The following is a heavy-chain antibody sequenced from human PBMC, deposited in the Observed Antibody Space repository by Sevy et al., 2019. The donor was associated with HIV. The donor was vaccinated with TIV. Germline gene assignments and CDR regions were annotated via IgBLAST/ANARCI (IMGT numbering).Heavy chain of an antibody. CDR2: IYSGGST. D-gene: IGHD2-15*01. J-gene: IGHJ3*02. Sequence: GGSLRLSCAASGFTASSNYMSWVRQAPGKGLEWVSVIYSGGSTYYADSVKGRFTISRDNSKNTLYLQMNSLRAEDTAVYYCARDLGYCSGGSCYDYAFDIWGQGTMVTVSS. CDR3: ARDLGYCSGGSCYDYAFDI. CDR1: GFTASSNY. V-gene: IGHV3-53*01.